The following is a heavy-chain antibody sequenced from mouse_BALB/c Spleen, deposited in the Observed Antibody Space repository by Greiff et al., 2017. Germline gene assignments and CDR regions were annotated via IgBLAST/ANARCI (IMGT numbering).Heavy chain of an antibody. CDR2: ISYSGST. V-gene: IGHV3-8*02. Sequence: ESGPSLVKPSQTLSLTCSVTGDSITSGYWNWIRKFPGNKLEYMGYISYSGSTYYNPSLKSRISITRDTSKNQYYLQLNSVTTEDTATYYCARRGFITTAGFDYWGQGTTLTVSS. CDR3: ARRGFITTAGFDY. CDR1: GDSITSGY. J-gene: IGHJ2*01. D-gene: IGHD1-2*01.